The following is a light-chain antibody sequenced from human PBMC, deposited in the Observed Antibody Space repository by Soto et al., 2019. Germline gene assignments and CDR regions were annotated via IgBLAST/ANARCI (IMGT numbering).Light chain of an antibody. CDR3: QSYDSSLRGVV. CDR1: SSNIGAGYD. J-gene: IGLJ2*01. CDR2: GNS. Sequence: QSVLTQPASVSGASGQRVTISCTGSSSNIGAGYDVHWYQQLPGTAPKLLIYGNSNRPSGVPDRFSGSKSGTSASLAITGLQAEDEADYYCQSYDSSLRGVVFGGGTTVTV. V-gene: IGLV1-40*01.